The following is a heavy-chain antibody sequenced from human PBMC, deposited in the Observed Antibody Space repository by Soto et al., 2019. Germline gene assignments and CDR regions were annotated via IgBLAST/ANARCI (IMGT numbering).Heavy chain of an antibody. J-gene: IGHJ4*02. D-gene: IGHD2-15*01. CDR2: TKEDGSEK. V-gene: IGHV3-7*01. CDR3: SRDVVVGAKALNY. CDR1: GFTFSNYW. Sequence: PGGSLRLSCAASGFTFSNYWMTWVRQAPGKGLEWVANTKEDGSEKHYVDSVKGRFTISRDNAKNSLYLQMNSLRVEDTAVYFCSRDVVVGAKALNYWGQEALVTVSS.